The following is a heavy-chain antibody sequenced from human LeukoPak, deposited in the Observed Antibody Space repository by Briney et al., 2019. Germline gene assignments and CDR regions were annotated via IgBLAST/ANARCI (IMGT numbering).Heavy chain of an antibody. V-gene: IGHV1-24*01. Sequence: RASVKVSCKVSGYTLTELSVHWVRQAPGKGLEWMGGFDPEDGETIYAQKFQGRVTMTEDTSTDTAYMELSSLRSEDTAVYYCATERISGAAVYYFDYWGQGTLVTVSS. CDR2: FDPEDGET. CDR1: GYTLTELS. CDR3: ATERISGAAVYYFDY. J-gene: IGHJ4*02. D-gene: IGHD1-14*01.